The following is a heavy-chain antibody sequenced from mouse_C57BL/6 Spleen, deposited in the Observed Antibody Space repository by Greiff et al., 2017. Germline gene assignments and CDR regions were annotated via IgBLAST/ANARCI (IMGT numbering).Heavy chain of an antibody. Sequence: QVQLQQSGAELVKPGASVKLSCKASGYTFTSYWMHWVKQRPGQGLEWIGMIHPNSGSTNYNEKFKSKATLTVDKSSSTAYMQLSSLTSEDSAVYYCARKFITTVVDWYFDVWGTGTTVTVSS. CDR1: GYTFTSYW. J-gene: IGHJ1*03. CDR2: IHPNSGST. D-gene: IGHD1-1*01. CDR3: ARKFITTVVDWYFDV. V-gene: IGHV1-64*01.